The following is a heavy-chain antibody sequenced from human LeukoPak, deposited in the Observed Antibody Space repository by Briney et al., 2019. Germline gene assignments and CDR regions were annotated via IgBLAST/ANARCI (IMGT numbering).Heavy chain of an antibody. CDR2: ISGSGGST. CDR1: GFTFSSYA. V-gene: IGHV3-23*01. D-gene: IGHD3-9*01. J-gene: IGHJ4*02. CDR3: ASRRRGNIFWVRYFDWLLSTY. Sequence: PGGALRLSCAASGFTFSSYAMSWVGQAPGKGLEWVSAISGSGGSTYYADSVKGRFTISRDNSKNTLYLQINSLRAEDTAVYYCASRRRGNIFWVRYFDWLLSTYWGQGTLVTVSS.